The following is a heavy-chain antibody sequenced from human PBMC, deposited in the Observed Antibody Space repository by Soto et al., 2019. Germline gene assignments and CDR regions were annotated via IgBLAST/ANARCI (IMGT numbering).Heavy chain of an antibody. Sequence: QVQLQESGPGLVKPSQTLSLTCTVSGGSISSGGYYWSWIRQHPGKGLEWIGYIYYSGSTYYNPYLKSRVTLAVDTSKNQFSLKLSSVTAADTAVYYCARDRNRGRERGARYGMDVWGQGTTVTVSS. CDR1: GGSISSGGYY. D-gene: IGHD1-26*01. V-gene: IGHV4-31*03. CDR2: IYYSGST. CDR3: ARDRNRGRERGARYGMDV. J-gene: IGHJ6*02.